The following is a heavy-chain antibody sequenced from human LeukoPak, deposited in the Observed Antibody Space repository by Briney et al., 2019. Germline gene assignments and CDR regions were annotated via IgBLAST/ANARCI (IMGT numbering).Heavy chain of an antibody. CDR2: IHASGSS. Sequence: SETLPLTCTVSGVSITSYHWSWIRQPAGRELEWIGRIHASGSSNYNPSLKSRVTMSVDTSKNQFSLKLTSVTAADTAVYYCARDGLYSYGYSYFDYWGQGTLVTVSS. V-gene: IGHV4-4*07. J-gene: IGHJ4*02. D-gene: IGHD5-18*01. CDR3: ARDGLYSYGYSYFDY. CDR1: GVSITSYH.